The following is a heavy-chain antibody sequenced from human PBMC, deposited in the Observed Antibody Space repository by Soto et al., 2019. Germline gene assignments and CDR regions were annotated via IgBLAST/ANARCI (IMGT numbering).Heavy chain of an antibody. Sequence: EVQLVESGGGLVQPGGSLRLSCAASGFTFSGFSMNWVRQAPGKGLEWVSYITSSSSTIYYADSVKGRFTISRDNGENSLHLQMNSLRDEDTAVYYCARVRIVAASKLYGMDVWGQGTTVTVSS. CDR3: ARVRIVAASKLYGMDV. J-gene: IGHJ6*02. D-gene: IGHD3-22*01. CDR1: GFTFSGFS. V-gene: IGHV3-48*02. CDR2: ITSSSSTI.